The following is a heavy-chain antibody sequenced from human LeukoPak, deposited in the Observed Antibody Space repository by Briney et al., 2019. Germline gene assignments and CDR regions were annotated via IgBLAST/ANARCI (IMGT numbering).Heavy chain of an antibody. Sequence: ASVKDSCKASGYTFTGYYIHWVRQAPGQGLEWMGWINPNSGGTNYAQKFQGRVTMTRDTSISTAYMELSRLRSDDTAVYYCARDHWRTTGTTDDYWGQGTLVTVSS. D-gene: IGHD1-1*01. J-gene: IGHJ4*02. V-gene: IGHV1-2*02. CDR1: GYTFTGYY. CDR2: INPNSGGT. CDR3: ARDHWRTTGTTDDY.